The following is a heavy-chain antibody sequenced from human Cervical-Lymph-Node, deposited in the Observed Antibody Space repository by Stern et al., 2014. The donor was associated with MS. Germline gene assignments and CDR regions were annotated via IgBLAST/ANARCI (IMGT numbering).Heavy chain of an antibody. Sequence: QMQLVQSGAEVKKPGSSVKVSCKASGGTFSSYAISWVRQAPGQGLEWMGGIIPIFGTANYAQKFQGRVTITADESTSTAYMELSSLRSEDTAVYYCARDGMAVTTRGYYFDYWGQGTLVTVSS. CDR2: IIPIFGTA. J-gene: IGHJ4*02. CDR3: ARDGMAVTTRGYYFDY. D-gene: IGHD4/OR15-4a*01. CDR1: GGTFSSYA. V-gene: IGHV1-69*01.